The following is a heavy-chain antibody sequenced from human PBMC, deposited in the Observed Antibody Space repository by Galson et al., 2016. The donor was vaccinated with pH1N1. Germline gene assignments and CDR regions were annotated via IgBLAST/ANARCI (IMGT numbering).Heavy chain of an antibody. V-gene: IGHV3-74*01. CDR2: INSDGSST. Sequence: SLRLSCAASGFTFSSYWMHWVRQSPGKGLVWVSRINSDGSSTNYADSVKGRFTISRDNAKNTLYLQMNSLRAEDEAMYYCARFEYGDYVKYSDLWGRGTLVTVSS. CDR1: GFTFSSYW. D-gene: IGHD4-17*01. J-gene: IGHJ2*01. CDR3: ARFEYGDYVKYSDL.